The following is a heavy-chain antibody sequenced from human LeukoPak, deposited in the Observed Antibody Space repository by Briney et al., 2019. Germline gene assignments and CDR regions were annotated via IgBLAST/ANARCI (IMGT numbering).Heavy chain of an antibody. D-gene: IGHD1-7*01. CDR1: GGSFSGYY. CDR2: INHSGST. V-gene: IGHV4-34*01. J-gene: IGHJ6*03. CDR3: ARGRMYNWNFTKYYYYYMDV. Sequence: PSETLSLTCAVYGGSFSGYYWSWIRQPPGKGLEWIGEINHSGSTNYNPSLKSRVTISVDTSKNQFSLKLSSVTAADTTVYYCARGRMYNWNFTKYYYYYMDVWGKGTTVTVSS.